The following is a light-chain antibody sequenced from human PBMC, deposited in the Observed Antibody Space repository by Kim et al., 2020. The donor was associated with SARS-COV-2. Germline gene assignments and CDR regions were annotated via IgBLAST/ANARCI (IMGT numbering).Light chain of an antibody. V-gene: IGKV2-30*01. CDR3: MQNTHWPYT. Sequence: DVVMTQSPLSLPVTLGQPASISCRSSQSLVYSNGKTYLNWFQQRPGQSPRRLIYEISKRDSGVPDRFSGSGSGTDFTLKISRVEADDVAVYFCMQNTHWPYTVGQGTKLEI. CDR2: EIS. J-gene: IGKJ2*01. CDR1: QSLVYSNGKTY.